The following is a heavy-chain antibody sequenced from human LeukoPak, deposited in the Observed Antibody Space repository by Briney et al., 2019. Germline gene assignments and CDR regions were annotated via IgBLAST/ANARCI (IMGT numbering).Heavy chain of an antibody. CDR2: IYYSGST. V-gene: IGHV4-59*11. CDR3: ARDHGSSWLGHFDL. CDR1: SGSISNHY. D-gene: IGHD6-13*01. Sequence: ASETLSLTCTVSSGSISNHYWSWIRQPPGKGLEWIGYIYYSGSTNYNPSLKSRVTISVDTSKNQFSLKLSSVTAADTAVYYCARDHGSSWLGHFDLWGRGTLVTVSS. J-gene: IGHJ2*01.